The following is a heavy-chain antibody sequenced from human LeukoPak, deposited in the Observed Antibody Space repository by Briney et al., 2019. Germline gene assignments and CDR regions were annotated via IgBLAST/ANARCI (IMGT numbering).Heavy chain of an antibody. CDR1: GGSITSSNYF. Sequence: SETLSLTCTVSGGSITSSNYFWGWIRQSPGKGLEWIGSIYYSGSTYYNPSLKSRVTISVETSKIQFSLKLSSVTAADTAVYYCARASVRYFDLWYFDLWGRGTLVTVSS. CDR2: IYYSGST. V-gene: IGHV4-39*07. CDR3: ARASVRYFDLWYFDL. D-gene: IGHD3-9*01. J-gene: IGHJ2*01.